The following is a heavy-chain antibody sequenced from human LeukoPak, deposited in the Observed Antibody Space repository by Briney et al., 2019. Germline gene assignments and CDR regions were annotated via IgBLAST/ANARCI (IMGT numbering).Heavy chain of an antibody. J-gene: IGHJ4*02. Sequence: PSETLSPTCTVSGDSISSSYWAWIRQPAGKGLEWIGRIHTSGTTYHSPSLKSRVTMSVDTSTNQFSLKLTSVTAADAAMYYCARVRLGRGLDYWGQGTLVTVSS. CDR3: ARVRLGRGLDY. D-gene: IGHD6-19*01. CDR1: GDSISSSY. CDR2: IHTSGTT. V-gene: IGHV4-4*07.